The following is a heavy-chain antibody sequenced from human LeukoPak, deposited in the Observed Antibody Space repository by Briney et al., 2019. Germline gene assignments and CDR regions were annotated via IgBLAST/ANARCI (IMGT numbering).Heavy chain of an antibody. D-gene: IGHD2-21*02. V-gene: IGHV4-59*08. CDR3: ARGGYCGGDCYFYY. CDR2: IYYSGST. J-gene: IGHJ4*02. CDR1: GGSISSYY. Sequence: SETLSLTCTVSGGSISSYYWSWIRQPPGKGLEWIGYIYYSGSTHYNPSLKSRVSISVDTSKNQFSLKLSSVTAADTAVYYCARGGYCGGDCYFYYWGRGTLVTVSS.